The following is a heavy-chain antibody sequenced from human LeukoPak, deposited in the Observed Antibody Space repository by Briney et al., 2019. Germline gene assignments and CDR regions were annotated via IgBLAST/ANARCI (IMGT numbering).Heavy chain of an antibody. D-gene: IGHD6-13*01. J-gene: IGHJ4*02. CDR2: ISSGGGYI. V-gene: IGHV3-21*01. CDR1: GFTFSSSN. CDR3: ARGIAAAGFDY. Sequence: GGSLRLSCAASGFTFSSSNMNWVRQAPGKGLEWVSYISSGGGYIYYADSVKGRFTISRDNAKSSLYLQMNSLRAEDTAVYYCARGIAAAGFDYWGQGTLVTVSS.